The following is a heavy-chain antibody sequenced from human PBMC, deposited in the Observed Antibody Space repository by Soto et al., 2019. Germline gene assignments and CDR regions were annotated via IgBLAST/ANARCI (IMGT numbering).Heavy chain of an antibody. J-gene: IGHJ5*02. CDR3: VKDGLGGTTTFNWFDP. Sequence: EVQLLESGGGLAQPGGSLRLSCAASGFTFSSYAMSWVRQAPGRGLQCVSTITASGGATYYADSVQGRFTISRDNSKNTLYLQMDGLTADDTAMYDCVKDGLGGTTTFNWFDPWGHGTLVTVSS. V-gene: IGHV3-23*01. D-gene: IGHD3-3*01. CDR2: ITASGGAT. CDR1: GFTFSSYA.